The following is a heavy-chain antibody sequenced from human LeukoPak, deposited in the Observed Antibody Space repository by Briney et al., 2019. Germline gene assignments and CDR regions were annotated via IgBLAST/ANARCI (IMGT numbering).Heavy chain of an antibody. CDR1: GFTFSSYW. V-gene: IGHV3-7*01. CDR2: IKQDGSEK. CDR3: ASSIVADGTSPFDY. Sequence: GGSLRLSCAASGFTFSSYWMSWVRQAPGKGLEWVANIKQDGSEKYYVDSVKGRFTISRDNAKNSLYLQVNSLRAEDTAVYYCASSIVADGTSPFDYWGQGTLVTVSS. D-gene: IGHD6-13*01. J-gene: IGHJ4*02.